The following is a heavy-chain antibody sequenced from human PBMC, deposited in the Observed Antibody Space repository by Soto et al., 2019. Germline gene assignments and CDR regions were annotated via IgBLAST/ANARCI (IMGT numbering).Heavy chain of an antibody. CDR1: GFTVSSNY. J-gene: IGHJ5*02. Sequence: GGSLRLSCAASGFTVSSNYMSWVRQAPGKGLEWVSVIYSGGSTYYADSVKGRFTISRDNSKNTLYLQMNSLRAEDTAVYYCARGALRPYNWFDPWGQGTLVTVSS. CDR2: IYSGGST. CDR3: ARGALRPYNWFDP. V-gene: IGHV3-66*01. D-gene: IGHD3-16*01.